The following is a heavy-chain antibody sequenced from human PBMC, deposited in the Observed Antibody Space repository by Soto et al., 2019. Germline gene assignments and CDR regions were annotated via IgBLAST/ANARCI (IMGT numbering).Heavy chain of an antibody. J-gene: IGHJ4*02. V-gene: IGHV1-46*01. CDR1: GYTLTKYY. CDR2: INPSAGST. D-gene: IGHD3-10*01. Sequence: VELVQSGAEVKKPGASVKVSCKASGYTLTKYYMHWVRQAPGQGLEWMGIINPSAGSTNYPQKFQGRVTMTTDTATSTVYMELTSLRSEDTAVYYCASGSGVRGTTLDLSVFDFWGQGTLVTVSP. CDR3: ASGSGVRGTTLDLSVFDF.